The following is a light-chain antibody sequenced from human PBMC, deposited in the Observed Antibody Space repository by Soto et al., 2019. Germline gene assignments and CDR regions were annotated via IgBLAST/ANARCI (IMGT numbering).Light chain of an antibody. CDR3: SSYAGSDNLV. Sequence: QSVLTQPPSASGSPGQSVTISCTGTSSDVGGYNYVSWYQQHPGKAPKLIIYEGSKRPSGVPDRFSGSKSGNTASLTVSGLQAEDESDYYCSSYAGSDNLVFGGGTKVTVL. J-gene: IGLJ2*01. CDR1: SSDVGGYNY. CDR2: EGS. V-gene: IGLV2-8*01.